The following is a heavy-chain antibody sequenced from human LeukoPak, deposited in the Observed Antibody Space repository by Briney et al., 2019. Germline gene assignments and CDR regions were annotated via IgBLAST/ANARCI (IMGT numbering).Heavy chain of an antibody. CDR2: IYSGGST. CDR1: GFTVSSNY. D-gene: IGHD3-22*01. V-gene: IGHV3-66*02. Sequence: GGSLRLSCAASGFTVSSNYMRWVRQAPGRGLEGVSVIYSGGSTYYADSVKGRFTISRDNSKNTLYLQMNSLRAEDTAVYYCAREVVYVRYYDSSGYLDHWGQGTLVTVSS. CDR3: AREVVYVRYYDSSGYLDH. J-gene: IGHJ4*02.